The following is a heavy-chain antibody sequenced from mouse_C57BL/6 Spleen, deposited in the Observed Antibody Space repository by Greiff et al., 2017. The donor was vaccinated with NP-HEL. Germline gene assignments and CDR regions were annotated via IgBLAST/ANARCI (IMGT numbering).Heavy chain of an antibody. CDR3: TSFYYGSSYAAY. CDR1: GYTFTDYE. CDR2: IDPETGGT. V-gene: IGHV1-15*01. D-gene: IGHD1-1*01. Sequence: VKLVESGAELVRPGASVTLSCKASGYTFTDYEMHWVKQTPVHGLEWIGAIDPETGGTAYNQKFKGKAILTADKSSSTAYMELRSLTSEDSAVYYCTSFYYGSSYAAYWGQVTLVTVSA. J-gene: IGHJ3*01.